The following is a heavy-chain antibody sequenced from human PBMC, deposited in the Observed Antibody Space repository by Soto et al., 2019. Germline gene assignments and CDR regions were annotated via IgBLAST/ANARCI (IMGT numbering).Heavy chain of an antibody. CDR3: ARAGTTMVRGVISGRFDP. V-gene: IGHV4-59*01. CDR2: IYYSGST. D-gene: IGHD3-10*01. J-gene: IGHJ5*02. CDR1: GGSISSYY. Sequence: SETLSLTCTVSGGSISSYYWSWIRQPPGKGLEWIGYIYYSGSTNYNPSLKSRVTISVDTSKNQFSLKLSSVTAADTAVYYCARAGTTMVRGVISGRFDPWGQGSLVTVSS.